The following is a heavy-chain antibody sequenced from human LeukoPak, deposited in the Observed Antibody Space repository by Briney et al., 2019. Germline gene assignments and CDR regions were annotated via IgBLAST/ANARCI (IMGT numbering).Heavy chain of an antibody. V-gene: IGHV1-2*02. Sequence: ASVKVSCKASGYTFTGYYMHWVRQAPGQGLEWMGWINPNSGGTNYAQKFQGRVTMTRGTSISTAYMELSRLRSDDTAVYYCARDRGAYSSSFFDPWGQGTLVTVSS. CDR3: ARDRGAYSSSFFDP. D-gene: IGHD6-6*01. J-gene: IGHJ5*02. CDR2: INPNSGGT. CDR1: GYTFTGYY.